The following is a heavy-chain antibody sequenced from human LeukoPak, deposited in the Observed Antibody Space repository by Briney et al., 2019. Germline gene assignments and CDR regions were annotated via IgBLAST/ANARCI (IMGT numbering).Heavy chain of an antibody. CDR2: INPNSGGT. Sequence: GASVKVSCKASGYTFTGYYMHWMRQAPGQGLEWMGWINPNSGGTNYAQKFQGRVTMTRDTSISTAYMELSRLRSDDTAVYYCARDMYYYDSRAPGYWGQGTLVTVSS. V-gene: IGHV1-2*02. CDR3: ARDMYYYDSRAPGY. D-gene: IGHD3-22*01. CDR1: GYTFTGYY. J-gene: IGHJ4*02.